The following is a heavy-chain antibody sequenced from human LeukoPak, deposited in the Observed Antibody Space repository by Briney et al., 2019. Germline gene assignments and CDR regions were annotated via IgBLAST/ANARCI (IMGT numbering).Heavy chain of an antibody. CDR1: GGSLSSYY. V-gene: IGHV4-4*07. J-gene: IGHJ5*02. CDR3: ARGGPIVVVPAAYNWFDP. D-gene: IGHD2-2*01. CDR2: IYTSGST. Sequence: PSETLSLTCTVSGGSLSSYYWSWIRQPAGKGPEWIGRIYTSGSTNYNPSLTSRLTISVDTSKNQFSLTQSSVTAADTAVYYCARGGPIVVVPAAYNWFDPWGQGTLVTVSS.